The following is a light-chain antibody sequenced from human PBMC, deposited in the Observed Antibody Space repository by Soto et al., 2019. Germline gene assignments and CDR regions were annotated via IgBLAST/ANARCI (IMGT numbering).Light chain of an antibody. CDR1: QSVDSSY. Sequence: IVLTQSPGTLSLSPGERATLSCRDSQSVDSSYLAWYQQRPGQSPRLLLEGTSSRAAGVPEMFSGSGSGTDFTITINRLEPEDFAVYCCQQYDNSFSVGPGTKVDIK. CDR2: GTS. J-gene: IGKJ3*01. V-gene: IGKV3-20*01. CDR3: QQYDNSFS.